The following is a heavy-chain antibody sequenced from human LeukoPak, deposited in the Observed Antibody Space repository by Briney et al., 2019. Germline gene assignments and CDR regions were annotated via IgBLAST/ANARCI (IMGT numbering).Heavy chain of an antibody. D-gene: IGHD2-2*01. CDR3: ARPIDCSATTCSSPFDY. J-gene: IGHJ4*02. CDR2: INHSGST. V-gene: IGHV4-34*01. Sequence: PSQTLSLTCAVYGGSFRGYYWSWIRQPPGKALEWIGEINHSGSTNHNTSLKSRVTISIDTSKNQFSLKLRSVTAADTAVYYCARPIDCSATTCSSPFDYWGQGSLVTVSA. CDR1: GGSFRGYY.